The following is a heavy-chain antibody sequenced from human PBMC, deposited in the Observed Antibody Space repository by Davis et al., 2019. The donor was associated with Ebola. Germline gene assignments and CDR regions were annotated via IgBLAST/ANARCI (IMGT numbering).Heavy chain of an antibody. CDR3: AKAYDFWSGYNEY. CDR2: ISYDGTNK. V-gene: IGHV3-30*18. J-gene: IGHJ4*02. Sequence: GESLKISCAASGFPFRSYGMHWVRQAPGKGLKWVAVISYDGTNKYYSDSVKGRFTISRDNSKNTLFLQMSSLRAEDTAVYYCAKAYDFWSGYNEYWGQGTLVTVSS. CDR1: GFPFRSYG. D-gene: IGHD3-3*01.